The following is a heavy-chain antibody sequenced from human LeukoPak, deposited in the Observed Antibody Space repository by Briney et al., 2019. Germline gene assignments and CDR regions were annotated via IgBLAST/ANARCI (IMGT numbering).Heavy chain of an antibody. D-gene: IGHD3-22*01. CDR2: IYPGDSDT. J-gene: IGHJ5*02. V-gene: IGHV5-51*01. Sequence: GESLKISCKGSGYSLTSYWIGWVRQMPGKGLEWMGIIYPGDSDTRYSPSFQGQVTISADKSISTAYLQWSSLKASDTAMYYCARRDYYDSSGSNWFDPWGQGTLVTVSS. CDR3: ARRDYYDSSGSNWFDP. CDR1: GYSLTSYW.